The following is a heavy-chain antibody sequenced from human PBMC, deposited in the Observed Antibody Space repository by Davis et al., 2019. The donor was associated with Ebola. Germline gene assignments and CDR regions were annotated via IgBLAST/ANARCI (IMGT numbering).Heavy chain of an antibody. J-gene: IGHJ6*02. CDR3: ARGGITMMVVPRDYYYGLDV. D-gene: IGHD3-22*01. Sequence: ASVKVSCKASGYTFIDYYIHWVRQAPGQGLEWMGRINPYSGGTNYAQKFQGRVTMTRDTSISTAYMELSRLRSDDTAVYYCARGGITMMVVPRDYYYGLDVWGQGTTVTVSS. CDR2: INPYSGGT. CDR1: GYTFIDYY. V-gene: IGHV1-2*06.